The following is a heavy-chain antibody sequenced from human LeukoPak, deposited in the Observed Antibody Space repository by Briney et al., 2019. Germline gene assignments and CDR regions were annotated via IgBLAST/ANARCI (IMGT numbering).Heavy chain of an antibody. CDR2: IWYDGSHQ. Sequence: PGGSLRLSCVASGLKFRNYGMHWVRQAPGKGLEWVTFIWYDGSHQYYIDSVKGRFTVSRDNAKSTLYLQMDSLRAEDTAVYYCARDQYYSSSDWGQGTLVAVSS. V-gene: IGHV3-33*01. J-gene: IGHJ4*02. CDR3: ARDQYYSSSD. D-gene: IGHD6-19*01. CDR1: GLKFRNYG.